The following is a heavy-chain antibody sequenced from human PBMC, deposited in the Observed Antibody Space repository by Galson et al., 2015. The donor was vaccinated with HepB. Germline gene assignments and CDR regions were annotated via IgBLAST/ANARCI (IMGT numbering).Heavy chain of an antibody. D-gene: IGHD5-12*01. V-gene: IGHV3-73*01. J-gene: IGHJ4*02. CDR2: IRSKANSYAT. CDR3: TRHGGYGRGSLLDY. Sequence: SLRLSCAASGFTFSGSAMHWVRQASGKGLEWVGRIRSKANSYATAYAASVKGRFTISRDDSKNTAYLQMNSLKTEGTAVCYCTRHGGYGRGSLLDYWGQGTLVTVSS. CDR1: GFTFSGSA.